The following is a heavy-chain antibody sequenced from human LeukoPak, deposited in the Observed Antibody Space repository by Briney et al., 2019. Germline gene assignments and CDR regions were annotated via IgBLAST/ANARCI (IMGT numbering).Heavy chain of an antibody. CDR2: ISAYNGNT. CDR1: GYTFTSYG. V-gene: IGHV1-18*01. D-gene: IGHD3-3*01. Sequence: GASVKVSCKASGYTFTSYGISWVRQAPGQGGEGRGGISAYNGNTNYAQKLQGSVTMTTGTSTSTAYMELRSLRSDDTAVYYCARMTITIFGVVINPYWGQGTLVTVSS. CDR3: ARMTITIFGVVINPY. J-gene: IGHJ4*02.